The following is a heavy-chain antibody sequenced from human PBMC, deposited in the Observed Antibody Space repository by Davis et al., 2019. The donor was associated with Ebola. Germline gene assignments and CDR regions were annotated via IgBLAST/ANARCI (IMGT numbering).Heavy chain of an antibody. V-gene: IGHV4-34*01. J-gene: IGHJ2*01. CDR3: ARGLYGDYVYWYFDL. D-gene: IGHD4-17*01. Sequence: PSETLSLTCAVYGGSFSGYYWSWIRQPPGKGLEWIGEINHSGSTNYNPSLKSRVTISVDTSKNQFSLKLSSVTAADTAVYYCARGLYGDYVYWYFDLWGRGTLVTVSS. CDR1: GGSFSGYY. CDR2: INHSGST.